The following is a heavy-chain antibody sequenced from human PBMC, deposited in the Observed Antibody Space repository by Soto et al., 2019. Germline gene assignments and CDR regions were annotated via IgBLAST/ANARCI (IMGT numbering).Heavy chain of an antibody. J-gene: IGHJ4*02. CDR3: VTWGGIEDRNFEH. Sequence: PGGSLRLSCSASGFPFSNHAMHLVRQAPGKGLEYVSAINYNGSTTYYVDSVKGRFTISRDNSKNTLYLQMSSLKVEDTAMYHCVTWGGIEDRNFEHWGQGTRVTVSS. V-gene: IGHV3-64D*06. CDR1: GFPFSNHA. D-gene: IGHD3-16*01. CDR2: INYNGSTT.